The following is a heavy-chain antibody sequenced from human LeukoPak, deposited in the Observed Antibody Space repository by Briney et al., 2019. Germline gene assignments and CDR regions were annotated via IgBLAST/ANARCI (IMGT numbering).Heavy chain of an antibody. CDR3: QRQGYYDSSGYYEP. CDR1: GGSISSYY. D-gene: IGHD3-22*01. CDR2: IYTSGST. J-gene: IGHJ5*02. Sequence: SETLSLTCTVSGGSISSYYWSWIRQPAGRGLEWIGRIYTSGSTNYNPSLKSRVTMSVDTSKNQFSLKLSSVTAADTAVYYCQRQGYYDSSGYYEPWGQGTLVTVSS. V-gene: IGHV4-4*07.